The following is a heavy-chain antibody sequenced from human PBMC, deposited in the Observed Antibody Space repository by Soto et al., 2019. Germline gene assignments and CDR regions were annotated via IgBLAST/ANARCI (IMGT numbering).Heavy chain of an antibody. V-gene: IGHV3-7*01. CDR2: IKQDGNDL. CDR1: GFTFSSYW. CDR3: AGEGERYRSVVQLWLQRLRSHDAFDI. J-gene: IGHJ3*02. Sequence: GSLRLSCAASGFTFSSYWMSWVRQAPEKGLEWVANIKQDGNDLYFVDSVKGRFTISRDNAKNSLYLHMSSLRAEDTGVYYCAGEGERYRSVVQLWLQRLRSHDAFDIWGQGTMVTVSS. D-gene: IGHD5-18*01.